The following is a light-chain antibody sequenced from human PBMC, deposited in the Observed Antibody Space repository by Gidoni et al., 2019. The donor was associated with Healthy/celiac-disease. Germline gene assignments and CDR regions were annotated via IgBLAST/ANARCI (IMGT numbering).Light chain of an antibody. CDR3: QAWDSSSVV. CDR1: KLGDKY. CDR2: PDS. Sequence: SYELTQPQSVSVSPGQTASITCSGDKLGDKYACWYQQKPGQSPVLVIYPDSKRPSGIPERFSGSNSGNTATLTISGTQAMDEADYYCQAWDSSSVVFGGGTKLTVL. V-gene: IGLV3-1*01. J-gene: IGLJ2*01.